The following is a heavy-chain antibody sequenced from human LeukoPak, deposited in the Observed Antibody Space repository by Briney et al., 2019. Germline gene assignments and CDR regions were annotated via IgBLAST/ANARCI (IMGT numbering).Heavy chain of an antibody. Sequence: GGSLRLSCAASGFTVSSNYMSWVRQAPGKGLEWVSVIYSGGSTYYADSVKGRFTISRDNSKNTLYLQMNSLRAEDTAVYYCARARYYDSSGSPPSYYYYGMDVWGQGTTVTVSS. CDR1: GFTVSSNY. CDR3: ARARYYDSSGSPPSYYYYGMDV. CDR2: IYSGGST. D-gene: IGHD3-22*01. V-gene: IGHV3-66*01. J-gene: IGHJ6*02.